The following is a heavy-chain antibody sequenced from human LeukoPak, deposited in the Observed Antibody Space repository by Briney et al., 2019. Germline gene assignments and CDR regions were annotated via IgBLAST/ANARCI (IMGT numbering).Heavy chain of an antibody. V-gene: IGHV4-4*02. J-gene: IGHJ6*03. CDR2: MYHSGIT. D-gene: IGHD6-13*01. CDR1: GDSISSSYW. CDR3: ARRERSLTIAAYYIDV. Sequence: PSGTLSLTCAVSGDSISSSYWWTWVRQSPGKGLEWIGEMYHSGITNYNPSLKSRVTISVDKSNNQFSLKLSSVTAADTAVYYCARRERSLTIAAYYIDVWGKGTTVTVSS.